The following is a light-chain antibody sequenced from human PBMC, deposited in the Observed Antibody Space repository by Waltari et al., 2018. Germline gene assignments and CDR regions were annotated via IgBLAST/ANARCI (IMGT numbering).Light chain of an antibody. CDR2: EVN. Sequence: QSALSPPPSASGSPGQSVTISCTGSSSDVGAYDYVSWYQQRPGKAPKVLIYEVNKRPSGVPHRFSGSKSGATASLTVSWLQAEDEGDYYCASYAGGDTPYVFGTGTTVTV. CDR3: ASYAGGDTPYV. J-gene: IGLJ1*01. CDR1: SSDVGAYDY. V-gene: IGLV2-8*01.